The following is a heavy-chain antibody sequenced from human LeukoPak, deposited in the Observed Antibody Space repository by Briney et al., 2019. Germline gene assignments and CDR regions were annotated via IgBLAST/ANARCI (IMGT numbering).Heavy chain of an antibody. J-gene: IGHJ4*02. CDR2: ISGSGGST. D-gene: IGHD2-15*01. CDR3: AKGGRYCSDTSCYSSS. V-gene: IGHV3-23*01. Sequence: PGGSLRLSCAASGFTFSSYAMSWVRQAPGKGLEWASAISGSGGSTYYADSAKGRFTISRDNSKNTLYLQMSSLRAEDTAVYYCAKGGRYCSDTSCYSSSWGQGTLVTVSS. CDR1: GFTFSSYA.